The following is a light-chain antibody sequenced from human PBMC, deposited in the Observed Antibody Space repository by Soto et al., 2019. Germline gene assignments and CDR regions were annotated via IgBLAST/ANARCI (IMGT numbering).Light chain of an antibody. CDR2: GAS. V-gene: IGKV3-20*01. J-gene: IGKJ4*01. Sequence: EIVLTQSPGTLSLSPGERATLSSRASQSITNNYLAWYQQKPGRAHRLLIYGASSRATGIPDRFSGSGSGTDFTLTISRLEPEDFAMYYCQQYGYLVTFGGGTKVEIK. CDR3: QQYGYLVT. CDR1: QSITNNY.